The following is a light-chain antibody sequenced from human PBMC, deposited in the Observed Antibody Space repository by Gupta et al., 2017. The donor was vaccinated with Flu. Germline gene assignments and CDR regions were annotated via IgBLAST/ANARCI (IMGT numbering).Light chain of an antibody. CDR2: RDS. J-gene: IGLJ2*01. V-gene: IGLV3-1*01. CDR1: KLVHKF. CDR3: HAWVSGDVV. Sequence: TGRTRSISCTGNKLVHKFALWSQRKPGHVPVVVIYRDSRLPAEIPGRFSSSNTSDTATLTILGTQDKADADCYCHAWVSGDVVFGGGTKLTVL.